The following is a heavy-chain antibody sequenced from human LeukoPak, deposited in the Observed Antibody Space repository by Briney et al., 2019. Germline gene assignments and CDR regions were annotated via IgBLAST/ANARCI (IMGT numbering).Heavy chain of an antibody. CDR2: IYYSGST. CDR1: GGSVSSGSYY. J-gene: IGHJ5*02. V-gene: IGHV4-61*01. CDR3: AREAFGIQRDWFDP. D-gene: IGHD3-10*01. Sequence: SETLSLTCTVSGGSVSSGSYYWSWIRQPPGKGLEWIGYIYYSGSTNYNPSLKSRVTISVDTSKNQLSLKLSSVTAADTAVYYCAREAFGIQRDWFDPWGQGTLVTVSS.